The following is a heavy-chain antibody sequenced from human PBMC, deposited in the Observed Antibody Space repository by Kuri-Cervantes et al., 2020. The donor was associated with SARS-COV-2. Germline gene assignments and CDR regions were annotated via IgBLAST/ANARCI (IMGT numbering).Heavy chain of an antibody. CDR3: ARVYPSGGSCYDY. CDR1: GGTFSSYA. V-gene: IGHV1-69*06. D-gene: IGHD2-15*01. Sequence: SVKVSCKASGGTFSSYAISWVRQAPGQGLEWMGGIIPILGTANYAQKFQGRVTITADKSTSTAYMELSSLRSEDTAVYYCARVYPSGGSCYDYWGQGTLVTRLL. CDR2: IIPILGTA. J-gene: IGHJ4*02.